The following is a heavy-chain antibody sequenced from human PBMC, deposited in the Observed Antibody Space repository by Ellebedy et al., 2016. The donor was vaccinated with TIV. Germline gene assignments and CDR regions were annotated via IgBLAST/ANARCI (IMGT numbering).Heavy chain of an antibody. CDR2: SGAAGDT. V-gene: IGHV3-13*01. CDR1: GFSLTGSD. D-gene: IGHD5/OR15-5a*01. J-gene: IGHJ2*01. Sequence: PGGSLRLSCAASGFSLTGSDLHWVRRPAGKGLEWVSASGAAGDTYYPDSVRGRFTISRESAKNSFYLQMNNLRDGDTAVYYCAREIVDIVSTDWCFDLWGRGTLVTVAS. CDR3: AREIVDIVSTDWCFDL.